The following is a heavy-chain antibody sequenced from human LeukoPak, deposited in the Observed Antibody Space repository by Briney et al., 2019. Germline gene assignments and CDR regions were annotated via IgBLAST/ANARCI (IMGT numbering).Heavy chain of an antibody. CDR1: GFTFSSYA. CDR2: ISGSGGST. J-gene: IGHJ4*02. CDR3: AKDHSGYDLFY. V-gene: IGHV3-23*01. D-gene: IGHD5-12*01. Sequence: GGSLRLSCAASGFTFSSYAMSWVCQAPGKGLEWVSAISGSGGSTYYADSVKGRFTISRDNSKNTLYLQMNSLRAEDTAVYYCAKDHSGYDLFYWGQGTLVTVSS.